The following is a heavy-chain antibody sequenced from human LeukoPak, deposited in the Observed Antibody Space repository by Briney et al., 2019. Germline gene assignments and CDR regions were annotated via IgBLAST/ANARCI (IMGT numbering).Heavy chain of an antibody. CDR2: IYSNGNT. CDR3: ARHNFDSTAFDI. CDR1: WFTVSSKY. D-gene: IGHD3-22*01. Sequence: PGGSLRLSCAASWFTVSSKYMSWVRQAPGKELEWVSIIYSNGNTYYADSVKGRFTISRDNSKNTLYLQMNSLRAEDTALYYCARHNFDSTAFDIWGQGTMVTVSS. V-gene: IGHV3-53*01. J-gene: IGHJ3*02.